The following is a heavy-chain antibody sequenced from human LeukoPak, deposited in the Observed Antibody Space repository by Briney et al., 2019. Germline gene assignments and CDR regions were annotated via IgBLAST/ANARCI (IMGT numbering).Heavy chain of an antibody. CDR1: EFIFSNYD. J-gene: IGHJ5*02. V-gene: IGHV3-48*01. Sequence: GGSLRLSCEASEFIFSNYDMNWVRQAPGKGLEWVSHISDGSSRIYYADSVKGRFTISRDNVKNSLYLQMNSLRTEDTAVYYCAKDPGDKAVDRWFDPWGQGTLVTVSS. D-gene: IGHD6-19*01. CDR2: ISDGSSRI. CDR3: AKDPGDKAVDRWFDP.